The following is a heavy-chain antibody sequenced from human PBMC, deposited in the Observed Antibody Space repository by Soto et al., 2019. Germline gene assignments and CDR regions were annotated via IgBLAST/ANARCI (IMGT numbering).Heavy chain of an antibody. Sequence: PSETLSLTCAVSGGSISSGYWWSWVRQPPGKGLEWIGEIYYSGSTYYNPSLKSRVTISVDTSKNQFSLKLSSVTAADTAVYYCARVGSGYDSYYFDYWGQGTLVTVSS. J-gene: IGHJ4*02. V-gene: IGHV4-4*02. D-gene: IGHD5-12*01. CDR1: GGSISSGYW. CDR3: ARVGSGYDSYYFDY. CDR2: IYYSGST.